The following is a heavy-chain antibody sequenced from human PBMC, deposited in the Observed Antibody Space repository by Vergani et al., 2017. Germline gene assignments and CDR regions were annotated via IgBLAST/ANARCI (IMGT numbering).Heavy chain of an antibody. V-gene: IGHV4-39*07. D-gene: IGHD6-13*01. CDR2: INHSGST. J-gene: IGHJ4*02. Sequence: QVQLQESGPGLVKPSETLSLTCTVSNDSVSNTFYYWSWIRQPPGKGLEWIGEINHSGSTNYNPSLKSRVTISVDTSKNQFSLKLSSVTAADTAVYYCASNIAAAPFDYWGQGTLVTVSS. CDR3: ASNIAAAPFDY. CDR1: NDSVSNTFYY.